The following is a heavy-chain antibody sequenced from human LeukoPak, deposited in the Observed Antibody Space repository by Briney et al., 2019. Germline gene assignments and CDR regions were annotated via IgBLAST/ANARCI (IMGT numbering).Heavy chain of an antibody. V-gene: IGHV4-38-2*01. Sequence: SETLFLTCAVSGYSISSGYYWGWIRQPPGKGLEWIGSIYHSGSTYYNPSLKSRVTISVDTSKNQFSLKLSSVTAADTAVYYCARLRTSCCIDYWGQGTLVTVSS. CDR1: GYSISSGYY. CDR2: IYHSGST. D-gene: IGHD2-2*01. CDR3: ARLRTSCCIDY. J-gene: IGHJ4*02.